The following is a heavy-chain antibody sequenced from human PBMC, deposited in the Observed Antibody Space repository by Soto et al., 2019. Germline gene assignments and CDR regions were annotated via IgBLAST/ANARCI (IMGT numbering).Heavy chain of an antibody. D-gene: IGHD6-25*01. Sequence: NPSETLSLTCTVSGGSISSGDYYWSWIRQPPGKGLEWIGYIYYSGSTYYNPSLKSRVTISVDTSKNQFSLKLSSVTAADTAVYYCARGLADSGWFDPWGQGTLVTVSS. CDR3: ARGLADSGWFDP. J-gene: IGHJ5*02. CDR1: GGSISSGDYY. CDR2: IYYSGST. V-gene: IGHV4-30-4*01.